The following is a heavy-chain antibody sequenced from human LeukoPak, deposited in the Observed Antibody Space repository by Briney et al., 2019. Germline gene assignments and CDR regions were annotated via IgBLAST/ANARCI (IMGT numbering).Heavy chain of an antibody. CDR1: GYTFTGYY. CDR2: INPNSGGT. CDR3: ATRPYYYDSSPADFDY. J-gene: IGHJ4*02. D-gene: IGHD3-22*01. Sequence: GASVKVSCKASGYTFTGYYMHWVRQAPGQGLEWMGWINPNSGGTNYAQKFQGRVTMTRDTSISTAYMELSRLRSDDTAVYYCATRPYYYDSSPADFDYWGQGTLVTVSS. V-gene: IGHV1-2*02.